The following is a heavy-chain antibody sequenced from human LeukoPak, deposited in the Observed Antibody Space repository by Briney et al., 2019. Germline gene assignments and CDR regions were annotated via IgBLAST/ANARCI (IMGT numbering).Heavy chain of an antibody. CDR1: GGTFSSYA. CDR2: IIPIFGTA. CDR3: ARFGSIAARRGAFDI. D-gene: IGHD6-6*01. J-gene: IGHJ3*02. V-gene: IGHV1-69*13. Sequence: ASVKVSCKASGGTFSSYAISWVRQAPGQGLEWMGGIIPIFGTANYAQKFQGRVTITADESTSTAYMELSSLRSEDTAVYYCARFGSIAARRGAFDIWGQGTMVTVSS.